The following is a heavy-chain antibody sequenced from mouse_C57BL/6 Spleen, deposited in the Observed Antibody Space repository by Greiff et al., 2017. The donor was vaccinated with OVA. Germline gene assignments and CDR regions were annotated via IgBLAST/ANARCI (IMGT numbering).Heavy chain of an antibody. CDR1: GFNIKDYY. CDR3: ARSDYLDY. J-gene: IGHJ2*01. Sequence: VQLQQSGAELVKPGASVKLSCTASGFNIKDYYMHWVKQRTEQGLEWIGRIDPEDGETIYAPKFQGKATITADTSSNTAYLQLSSLTSEDTAVYYCARSDYLDYWGQGTTLTVSS. CDR2: IDPEDGET. V-gene: IGHV14-2*01.